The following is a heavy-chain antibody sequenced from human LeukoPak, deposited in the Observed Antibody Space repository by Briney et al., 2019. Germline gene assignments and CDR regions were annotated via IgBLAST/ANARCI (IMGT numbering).Heavy chain of an antibody. CDR2: IDPSDSYT. CDR1: GYSFTSYW. J-gene: IGHJ6*04. V-gene: IGHV5-10-1*01. D-gene: IGHD2-2*01. CDR3: VACSSTSCAVGSYYGMDV. Sequence: GESLKISCKGSGYSFTSYWISWVRQMPGKGLEWMGRIDPSDSYTNYSPSFQGHVTISADKSISTAYLQWSSLKASGTAMYYCVACSSTSCAVGSYYGMDVWGKGTTVTVSS.